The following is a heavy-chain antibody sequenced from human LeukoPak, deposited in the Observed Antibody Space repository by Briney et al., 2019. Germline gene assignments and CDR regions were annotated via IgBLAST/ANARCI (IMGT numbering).Heavy chain of an antibody. CDR1: GGSISSGSYY. V-gene: IGHV4-61*02. Sequence: SETLSLTCTVSGGSISSGSYYWSWIRQPAGKGLEWLGRIYTSGSTNYNPSLKSRVTISVDTSKNQFSLKLSYVTAADTAVYYCARGKSGYSYGDRFDYWGQGTLVTVSS. CDR3: ARGKSGYSYGDRFDY. CDR2: IYTSGST. D-gene: IGHD5-18*01. J-gene: IGHJ4*02.